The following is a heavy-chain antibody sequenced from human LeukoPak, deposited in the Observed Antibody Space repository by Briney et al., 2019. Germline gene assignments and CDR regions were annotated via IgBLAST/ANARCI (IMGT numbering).Heavy chain of an antibody. CDR1: GGSISSGGYS. V-gene: IGHV4-30-2*01. Sequence: SETLSLACAVSGGSISSGGYSWSWIRQPPGKGLEWIGYIYHSGSTYYNPSLKSRVTISVDRSKNQFSLKLSSVTAADTAVYYCARGMNDFWSGYRFDPWGQGTLVTVSS. CDR2: IYHSGST. D-gene: IGHD3-3*01. J-gene: IGHJ5*02. CDR3: ARGMNDFWSGYRFDP.